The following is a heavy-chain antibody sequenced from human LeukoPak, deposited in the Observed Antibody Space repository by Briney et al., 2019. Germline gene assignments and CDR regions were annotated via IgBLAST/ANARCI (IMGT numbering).Heavy chain of an antibody. CDR3: AREGYCSGGSCYQGHFEY. D-gene: IGHD2-15*01. CDR2: ISSSSSTI. CDR1: GFTFSGYS. J-gene: IGHJ4*02. Sequence: GGSLRLSCAASGFTFSGYSMNWVRQAPGKGLEWVSYISSSSSTIYYADSVKGRFTISRDNAKNSLYLQMNGLRAEDTAVYYCAREGYCSGGSCYQGHFEYWGQGTLVTVSS. V-gene: IGHV3-48*01.